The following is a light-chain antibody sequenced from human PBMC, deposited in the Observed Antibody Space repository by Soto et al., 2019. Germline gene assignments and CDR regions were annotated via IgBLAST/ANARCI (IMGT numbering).Light chain of an antibody. CDR2: AAS. J-gene: IGKJ1*01. CDR1: QDISGY. CDR3: QQYYHFPS. V-gene: IGKV1-8*01. Sequence: RMTLSPSSLSASPGDRVTITCRASQDISGYLAWYRHKPGKAPELLIYAASTLQSGLPSRFRGSGSGTDFTLTISSLQSEDFATYYCQQYYHFPSFGQGTKVDIK.